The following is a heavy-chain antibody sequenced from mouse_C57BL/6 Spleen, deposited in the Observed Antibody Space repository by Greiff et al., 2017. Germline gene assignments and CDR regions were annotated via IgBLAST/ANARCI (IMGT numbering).Heavy chain of an antibody. D-gene: IGHD2-4*01. CDR2: ISYDGSN. CDR3: ARGGHYDYDGGFMDY. V-gene: IGHV3-6*01. J-gene: IGHJ4*01. CDR1: GYSITSGYY. Sequence: ESGPGLVKPSQSLSLTCSVTGYSITSGYYWNWIRQFPGNKLEWMGYISYDGSNNYNPSLKNRISITRDTSKNQFFLELNSVTTEDTATYYCARGGHYDYDGGFMDYWGQGTSVTVSS.